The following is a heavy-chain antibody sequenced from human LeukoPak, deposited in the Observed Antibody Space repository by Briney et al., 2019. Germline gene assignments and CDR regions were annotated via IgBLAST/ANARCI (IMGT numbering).Heavy chain of an antibody. CDR3: ARVITAIHYYYYMDV. D-gene: IGHD2-21*02. CDR2: ISSSSSTI. J-gene: IGHJ6*03. Sequence: GGSLRLSCAASGFTFSSYSMNWVRQAPGKGLEWVSYISSSSSTIYYADSVKGRFTISRDNAKNSLYLQMNSLRAEDTAVYYCARVITAIHYYYYMDVWGKGTTVTVSS. V-gene: IGHV3-48*04. CDR1: GFTFSSYS.